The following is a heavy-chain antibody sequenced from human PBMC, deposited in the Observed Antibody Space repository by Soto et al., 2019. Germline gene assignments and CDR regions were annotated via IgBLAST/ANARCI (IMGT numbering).Heavy chain of an antibody. D-gene: IGHD6-13*01. CDR3: ARDRRIAAAGTNWFDP. Sequence: TSETLSLTCTVSGGSISSYYWSWIRQPPGKGLERIGYIYYSGSTNYNPSLKSRVTISVDTSKNQFSLKLSSVTAADTAVYYCARDRRIAAAGTNWFDPWGQGTLVTVSS. CDR2: IYYSGST. J-gene: IGHJ5*02. V-gene: IGHV4-59*01. CDR1: GGSISSYY.